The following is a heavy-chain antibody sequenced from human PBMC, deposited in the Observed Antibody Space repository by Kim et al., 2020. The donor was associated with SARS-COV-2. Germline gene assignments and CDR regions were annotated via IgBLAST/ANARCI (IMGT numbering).Heavy chain of an antibody. J-gene: IGHJ4*02. V-gene: IGHV3-30*07. Sequence: SGKGSITISRDNSKKTLYLQMKSLGAEDTAVYYCARDLGYCSSTSCENDYWGQGTLVTVSS. CDR3: ARDLGYCSSTSCENDY. D-gene: IGHD2-2*01.